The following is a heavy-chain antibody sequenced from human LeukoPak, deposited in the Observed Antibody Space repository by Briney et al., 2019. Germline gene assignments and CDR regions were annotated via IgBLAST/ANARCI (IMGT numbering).Heavy chain of an antibody. V-gene: IGHV3-49*03. CDR3: TRGSDTVFGVARDGFDS. CDR2: IRSKAYGGTT. J-gene: IGHJ4*02. Sequence: PGGSLRLSCRTSGFTFGDYAMSWLRQVPGKGLEWVGFIRSKAYGGTTEYAASVKGRFTISGDDSESIAYLQMNSLKTEDTAVYYCTRGSDTVFGVARDGFDSWGQGTLVTVSS. D-gene: IGHD3-3*01. CDR1: GFTFGDYA.